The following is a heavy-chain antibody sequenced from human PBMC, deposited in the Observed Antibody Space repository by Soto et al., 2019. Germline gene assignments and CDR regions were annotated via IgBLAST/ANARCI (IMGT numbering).Heavy chain of an antibody. Sequence: GGSLRLSCAASGFTFSSYAMSWVRQAPGKGLEWVSAISGSGGSTYYADSVKGRFTISRDNSKNTLYLQMNSLRAEDTAVYYCAKDRGYNWNYGAHDAFDICGQGTMVTV. D-gene: IGHD1-7*01. CDR2: ISGSGGST. V-gene: IGHV3-23*01. CDR3: AKDRGYNWNYGAHDAFDI. CDR1: GFTFSSYA. J-gene: IGHJ3*02.